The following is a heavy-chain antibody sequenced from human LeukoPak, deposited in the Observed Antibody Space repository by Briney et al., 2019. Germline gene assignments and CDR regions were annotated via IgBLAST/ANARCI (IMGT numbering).Heavy chain of an antibody. CDR3: ARSASDY. Sequence: PGGSLRLSSAASGFTFSSYDMHWVRQAPGKGPEWVAVISYDGSNKYYADSVKGRFTISRDNSKNTLYLQMNSLRAEDTAVYYCARSASDYWGQGTLVTVSS. V-gene: IGHV3-30-3*01. CDR1: GFTFSSYD. CDR2: ISYDGSNK. J-gene: IGHJ4*02.